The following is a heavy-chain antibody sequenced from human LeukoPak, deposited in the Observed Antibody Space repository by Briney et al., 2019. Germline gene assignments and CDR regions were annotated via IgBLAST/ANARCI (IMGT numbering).Heavy chain of an antibody. D-gene: IGHD3-3*01. Sequence: SSETLSLTCAVYGGSFSGYCWSWIRQPPGKGLEWIGEINHSGSTNYNPSLKSRVTISVDTSKNQFSLKLSSVTAADTAVYYCARGNVGGGYYYYFDYWGQGTLVTVSS. J-gene: IGHJ4*02. CDR3: ARGNVGGGYYYYFDY. CDR1: GGSFSGYC. CDR2: INHSGST. V-gene: IGHV4-34*01.